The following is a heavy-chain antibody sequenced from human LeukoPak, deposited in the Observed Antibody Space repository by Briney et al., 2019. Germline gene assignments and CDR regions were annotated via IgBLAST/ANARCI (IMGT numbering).Heavy chain of an antibody. Sequence: GGSLRLSCAASGFTFSSYGMHWVRQAPGKGLEWVAFIRYDGSNKYYADSVKGRFTISRDNSKNTLYLQMNSLRAEDTAVYYCARDRQNLLIAAAGTGSGTAFDIWGQGTMVTVSS. CDR2: IRYDGSNK. CDR3: ARDRQNLLIAAAGTGSGTAFDI. D-gene: IGHD6-13*01. V-gene: IGHV3-30*02. CDR1: GFTFSSYG. J-gene: IGHJ3*02.